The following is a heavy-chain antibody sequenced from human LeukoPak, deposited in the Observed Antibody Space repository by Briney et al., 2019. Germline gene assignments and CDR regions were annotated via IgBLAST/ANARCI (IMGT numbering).Heavy chain of an antibody. CDR1: GYTFTRDA. V-gene: IGHV7-4-1*02. D-gene: IGHD2-21*01. J-gene: IGHJ6*02. CDR3: ARGGGGGIV. CDR2: INTKTGNP. Sequence: ASVKVSCKASGYTFTRDAMNWMRQAPGQGLEWVGWINTKTGNPTYGQGFSGRFVFSQDTSVSTAYLQINGLRPEDTAVYYCARGGGGGIVWGQGTTVTVSS.